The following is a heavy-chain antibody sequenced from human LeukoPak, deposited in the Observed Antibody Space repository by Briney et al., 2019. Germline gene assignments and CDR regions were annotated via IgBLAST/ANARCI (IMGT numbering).Heavy chain of an antibody. D-gene: IGHD2-2*01. CDR1: GLTFRSYG. Sequence: EGCLRLSCAASGLTFRSYGMSWVRQAPGKGLEWVSVLSADGDATSYPDSVKGRFTISSENSNYTLYLHMSSLTAEDTAVYCCSKVGSASGYAPTDYWGQGILVTV. J-gene: IGHJ4*02. CDR2: LSADGDAT. CDR3: SKVGSASGYAPTDY. V-gene: IGHV3-23*01.